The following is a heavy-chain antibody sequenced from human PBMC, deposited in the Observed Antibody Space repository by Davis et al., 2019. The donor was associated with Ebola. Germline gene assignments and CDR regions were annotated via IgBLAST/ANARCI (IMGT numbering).Heavy chain of an antibody. CDR2: ITSSDGRT. CDR3: AKVLQATNILATTYYYYALDV. Sequence: GGSLRLSCEASGFTFSSYAMTWVRQAQGKGLEWVSGITSSDGRTYCADSVKGRFTISRDNSKNTLYLQMNSLRAEDTAVYHCAKVLQATNILATTYYYYALDVWGQGTTVTVS. V-gene: IGHV3-23*01. D-gene: IGHD5-12*01. CDR1: GFTFSSYA. J-gene: IGHJ6*02.